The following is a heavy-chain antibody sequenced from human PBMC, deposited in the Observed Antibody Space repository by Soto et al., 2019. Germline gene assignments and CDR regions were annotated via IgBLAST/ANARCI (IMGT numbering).Heavy chain of an antibody. V-gene: IGHV2-5*02. CDR2: IYWDNDK. D-gene: IGHD3-10*01. CDR1: GFSLNTRGVG. J-gene: IGHJ4*02. CDR3: AHNNYYGSGSVY. Sequence: SGPTLVNPPQTLTLTCAFSGFSLNTRGVGVGWVRQPPGKALEWLALIYWDNDKRYSPSLKSRLAITKDTPKNHVVLLMTDMDPVDTATYYCAHNNYYGSGSVYWGQGTLVPSPQ.